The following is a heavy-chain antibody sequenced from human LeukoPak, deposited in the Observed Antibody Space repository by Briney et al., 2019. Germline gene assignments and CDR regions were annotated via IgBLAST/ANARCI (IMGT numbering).Heavy chain of an antibody. J-gene: IGHJ2*01. Sequence: PGGSLRLSCAASGFTFSSYSMNWVRQAPGKGLEWVSSISSRSSYIYYADSVKGRFTMSRDNAKNSLYLQMNSLRAEDTAVYYCARDKTSYYYDSGGYGIDLWGRGTLVTVSS. CDR3: ARDKTSYYYDSGGYGIDL. D-gene: IGHD3-22*01. V-gene: IGHV3-21*01. CDR1: GFTFSSYS. CDR2: ISSRSSYI.